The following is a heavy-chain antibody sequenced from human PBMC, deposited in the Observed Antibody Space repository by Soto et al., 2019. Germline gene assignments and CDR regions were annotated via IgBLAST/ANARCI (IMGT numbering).Heavy chain of an antibody. CDR2: ISTTGDRT. V-gene: IGHV3-23*01. CDR3: AKDLRGDDLGRDY. Sequence: EVQMLQTGGGLVQPGGSLRLSCEASGFAFSGYAMSWVRQAPGRGLELVSAISTTGDRTYYADPVKGRFTISRDNSKNTLYLQMHSLRAEDTAVYYCAKDLRGDDLGRDYWGQGALVTVSS. CDR1: GFAFSGYA. D-gene: IGHD7-27*01. J-gene: IGHJ4*02.